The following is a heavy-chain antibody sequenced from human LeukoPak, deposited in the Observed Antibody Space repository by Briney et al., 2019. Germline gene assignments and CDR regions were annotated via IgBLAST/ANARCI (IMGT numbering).Heavy chain of an antibody. D-gene: IGHD4-17*01. J-gene: IGHJ6*02. CDR3: ARIYRTTVTDYFYYGMDV. CDR1: GYSFTNYW. V-gene: IGHV5-51*01. CDR2: IYPGDSDT. Sequence: PGESLKISCKGSGYSFTNYWIAWVRQMPGKGLEWMGIIYPGDSDTRYSPSFQGQVTISADKSISTAYLQWSSLKASDTAMYYCARIYRTTVTDYFYYGMDVWGQGTTVTVSS.